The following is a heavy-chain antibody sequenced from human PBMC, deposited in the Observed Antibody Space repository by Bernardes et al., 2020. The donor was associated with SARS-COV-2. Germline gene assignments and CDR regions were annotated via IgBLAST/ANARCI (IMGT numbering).Heavy chain of an antibody. J-gene: IGHJ4*02. CDR1: GASIRNDF. D-gene: IGHD3-3*01. CDR3: ARSSITVFGVVHRAFDN. Sequence: SETLSLTCSVSGASIRNDFWSWIRQSPGGGLEWIGYVYHSGTTWYNPSLKSRVTISIDTSKNEFSLRLNSVTAADTAVYFCARSSITVFGVVHRAFDNWGQGTQVTVSS. V-gene: IGHV4-59*01. CDR2: VYHSGTT.